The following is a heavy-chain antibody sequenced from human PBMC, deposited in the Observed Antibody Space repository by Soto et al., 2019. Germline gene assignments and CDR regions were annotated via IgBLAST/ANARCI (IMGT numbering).Heavy chain of an antibody. CDR2: IIPIFGAP. CDR1: GGTFGNYA. D-gene: IGHD3-10*01. V-gene: IGHV1-69*13. Sequence: GASVKVSCKASGGTFGNYAISWVRQAPGQGLEWVGGIIPIFGAPNSAQKFQDRVTITADESTGTAYMELSSLRSDDTAVYYCAGEREDYHYAMDVWGQGTTVTVSS. J-gene: IGHJ6*02. CDR3: AGEREDYHYAMDV.